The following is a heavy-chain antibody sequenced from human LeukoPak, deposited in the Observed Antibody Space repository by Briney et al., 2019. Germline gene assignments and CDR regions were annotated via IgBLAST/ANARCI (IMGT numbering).Heavy chain of an antibody. V-gene: IGHV3-7*01. D-gene: IGHD4-17*01. Sequence: GASLRLSCAASGFSISSYWMSWVRPAPGKGLDWVANIKKDGSEKYYVDSVKGRFTISRDNAKNSLYLQMNSLRAEDTAVYYCARVSPNTVTTLQYFDYWGQGTLVTVSS. J-gene: IGHJ4*02. CDR1: GFSISSYW. CDR2: IKKDGSEK. CDR3: ARVSPNTVTTLQYFDY.